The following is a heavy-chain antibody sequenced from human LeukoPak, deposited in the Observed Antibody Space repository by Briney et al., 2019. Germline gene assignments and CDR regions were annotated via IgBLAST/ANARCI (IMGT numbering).Heavy chain of an antibody. V-gene: IGHV4-59*01. CDR3: ARISNWNDGYFDY. CDR1: GGSISSYY. D-gene: IGHD1-1*01. Sequence: SETLSLTCTVSGGSISSYYWSWIRQPPGKGLEWIGYIYYSGYTNYNPSLKSRVTISVDTFKNQFSLKLSSVTAADTAVYYCARISNWNDGYFDYWGQRTLVFVSS. J-gene: IGHJ4*02. CDR2: IYYSGYT.